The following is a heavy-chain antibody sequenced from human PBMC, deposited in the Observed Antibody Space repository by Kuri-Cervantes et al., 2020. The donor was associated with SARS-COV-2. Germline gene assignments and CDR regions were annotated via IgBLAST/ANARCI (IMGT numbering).Heavy chain of an antibody. CDR3: ARGRILRSNYGMDV. CDR1: GGSISSGGYY. Sequence: SETLSLTCTVSGGSISSGGYYWSWIRQHPGKGLEWIGYIYYSGSTNYNPSLKSRVTISVDTSKNQFSLKLSSVTAADTAVYYCARGRILRSNYGMDVWGQGTMVTVSS. J-gene: IGHJ6*02. CDR2: IYYSGST. V-gene: IGHV4-61*08. D-gene: IGHD2-15*01.